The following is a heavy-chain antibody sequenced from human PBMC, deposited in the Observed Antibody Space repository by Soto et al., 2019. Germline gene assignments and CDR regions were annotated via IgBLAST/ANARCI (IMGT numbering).Heavy chain of an antibody. CDR2: IYYSGST. V-gene: IGHV4-39*01. CDR1: GGSISSSSYY. Sequence: SETLSLTCTVSGGSISSSSYYWGWIRQPPGKGLEWIGSIYYSGSTYYNPSLKSRVTISVDTSKNQFSLKLSSVTAADTAVYYCARQNPAQDYYYGMDVWGQGTTVTVSS. CDR3: ARQNPAQDYYYGMDV. J-gene: IGHJ6*02.